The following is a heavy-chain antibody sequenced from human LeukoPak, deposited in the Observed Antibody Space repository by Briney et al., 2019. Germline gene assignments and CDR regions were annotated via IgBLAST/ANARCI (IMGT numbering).Heavy chain of an antibody. Sequence: GGSLRLSCAASGFTFSSYAMSWVRQAPGKGLEWVSVIYSGGSTYYADSVKGRFTISRDNSKNTLYLQMNSLRAEDTAVYYCARGSGGSLGYWGQGTLVTVSS. J-gene: IGHJ4*01. D-gene: IGHD3-16*01. CDR2: IYSGGST. CDR3: ARGSGGSLGY. V-gene: IGHV3-53*01. CDR1: GFTFSSYA.